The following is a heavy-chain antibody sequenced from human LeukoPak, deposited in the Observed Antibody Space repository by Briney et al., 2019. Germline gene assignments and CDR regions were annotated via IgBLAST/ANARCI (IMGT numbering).Heavy chain of an antibody. CDR1: GFTFSSYG. CDR2: ISYDGSNK. D-gene: IGHD2-2*01. J-gene: IGHJ6*02. V-gene: IGHV3-30*18. Sequence: PGGSLRLSCAASGFTFSSYGMHWVRQAPGKGLEWVAVISYDGSNKYYADSVKGRFTISRDNSKNTLYLQMNSLRAEDTAVYYCAKDYCSSTSCNHYYYYGMDVWGQGTTVTVSS. CDR3: AKDYCSSTSCNHYYYYGMDV.